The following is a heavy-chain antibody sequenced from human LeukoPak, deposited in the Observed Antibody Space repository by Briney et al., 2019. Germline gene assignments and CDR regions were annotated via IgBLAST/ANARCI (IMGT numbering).Heavy chain of an antibody. CDR1: GFTFSSYT. Sequence: GGSLRLSCAASGFTFSSYTMSWVRQAPGKGLEWVSTITTSDGNTYYADSVKGRFTVSRDNSKNTLYLQMNSLRAEDTAIYYCAKDYGGVSYDWYFDLWGRGTQVTVSS. D-gene: IGHD4-23*01. V-gene: IGHV3-23*01. CDR3: AKDYGGVSYDWYFDL. J-gene: IGHJ2*01. CDR2: ITTSDGNT.